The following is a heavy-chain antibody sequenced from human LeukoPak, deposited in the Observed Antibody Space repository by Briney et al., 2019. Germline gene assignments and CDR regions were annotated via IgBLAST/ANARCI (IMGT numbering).Heavy chain of an antibody. Sequence: GGSLRLSCAASGFTFSSYGMHWVRQAPGKGLEWVAFIRYDGSNKYYADSVKGRFTISRDNSKNTLYLQMNSLRAEDTAVYYCAKPPSTTVTTYYYFDYWGQGTLVTVSS. D-gene: IGHD4-17*01. V-gene: IGHV3-30*02. CDR3: AKPPSTTVTTYYYFDY. CDR1: GFTFSSYG. J-gene: IGHJ4*02. CDR2: IRYDGSNK.